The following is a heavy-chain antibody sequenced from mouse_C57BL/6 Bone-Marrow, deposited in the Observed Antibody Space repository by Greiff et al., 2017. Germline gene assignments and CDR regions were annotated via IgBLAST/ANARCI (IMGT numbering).Heavy chain of an antibody. J-gene: IGHJ1*03. CDR2: IWSDGST. Sequence: QVQLQQSGPGLVAPSQSLSITCTVSGFSLTSYGVHWVRQPPGKGLAWLVEIWSDGSTTYNSALKSRLCISTDNSKSQVFLKMNSLHTDDTAMYYCASHSYYRYWYFDVGGTGTTVTVSS. V-gene: IGHV2-6*03. CDR3: ASHSYYRYWYFDV. CDR1: GFSLTSYG. D-gene: IGHD2-12*01.